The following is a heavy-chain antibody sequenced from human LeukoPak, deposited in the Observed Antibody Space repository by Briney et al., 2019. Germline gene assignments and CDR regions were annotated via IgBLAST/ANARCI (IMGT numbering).Heavy chain of an antibody. J-gene: IGHJ4*02. CDR1: GFTFGIYG. D-gene: IGHD6-13*01. CDR2: IGAGGVNT. CDR3: AKVGRYSSSWYYFDY. V-gene: IGHV3-23*01. Sequence: GGSLRLSCAASGFTFGIYGMTWVRQAPGKGLEWVSAIGAGGVNTYYADSVKGRFTISRDNSKNTLYLQMNSLRAEDTAVYYCAKVGRYSSSWYYFDYWGQGTLVTVSS.